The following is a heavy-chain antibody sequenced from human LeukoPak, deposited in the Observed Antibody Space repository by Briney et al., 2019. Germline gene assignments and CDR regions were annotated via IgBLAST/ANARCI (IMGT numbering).Heavy chain of an antibody. CDR3: ARDQEGSGYRFDY. J-gene: IGHJ4*02. Sequence: PSETLSLTCAVYGGSFSGYYWSWIRQPPGKGLEWIGEINHSGSTNYNPSLKSRVTISVDTSKNQFSLKLSSVTAADTAVYYCARDQEGSGYRFDYWGQGTLVTVSS. D-gene: IGHD3-22*01. CDR1: GGSFSGYY. V-gene: IGHV4-34*01. CDR2: INHSGST.